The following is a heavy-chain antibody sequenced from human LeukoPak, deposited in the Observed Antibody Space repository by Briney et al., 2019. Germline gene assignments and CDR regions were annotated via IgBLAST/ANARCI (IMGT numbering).Heavy chain of an antibody. CDR2: IIPIFGTA. Sequence: SVKVSCKASGGTFSSYAISWVRQAPGQGLEWMGGIIPIFGTANYAQKFQGRVTITTDESTSTAYMELSSLRSEDTAVYYCATPGHDYDSSVYRWGQGTLVTVSS. D-gene: IGHD3-22*01. V-gene: IGHV1-69*05. CDR3: ATPGHDYDSSVYR. CDR1: GGTFSSYA. J-gene: IGHJ4*02.